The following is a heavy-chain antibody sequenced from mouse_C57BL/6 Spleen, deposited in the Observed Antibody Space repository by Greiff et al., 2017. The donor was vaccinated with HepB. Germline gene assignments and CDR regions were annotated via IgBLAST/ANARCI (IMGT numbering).Heavy chain of an antibody. Sequence: EVQLQQSGAELVKPGASVKLSCTASGFNIKDYYMHWVKQRTEQGLEWIGRIDPEDGETKYAPNFQGKATITADTSSNTAYLQLSSLTSEDTAVYYCARSTVVVPPWFAYWGQGTLVTVSA. CDR1: GFNIKDYY. CDR3: ARSTVVVPPWFAY. V-gene: IGHV14-2*01. J-gene: IGHJ3*01. D-gene: IGHD1-1*01. CDR2: IDPEDGET.